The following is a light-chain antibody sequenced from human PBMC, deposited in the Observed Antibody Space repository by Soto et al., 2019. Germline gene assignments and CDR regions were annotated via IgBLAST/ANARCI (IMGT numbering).Light chain of an antibody. Sequence: DIQMTQSPSTLSASVGDRVTITCRASQSISTYLAWYQQKAGKAPKLLIYGASNLESGVPSRFSGSGSGTEFTLTISSLQSEDFAVYHCQQYDTWPRTFGQGTKVDIK. CDR2: GAS. CDR3: QQYDTWPRT. V-gene: IGKV1-5*01. J-gene: IGKJ1*01. CDR1: QSISTY.